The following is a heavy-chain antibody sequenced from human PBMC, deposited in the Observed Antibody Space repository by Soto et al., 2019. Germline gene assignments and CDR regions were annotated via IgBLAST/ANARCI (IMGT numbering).Heavy chain of an antibody. V-gene: IGHV3-33*08. CDR1: GFTFSSYG. CDR2: IWYDGSNK. CDR3: ARRTTDAYYYYYMDV. D-gene: IGHD4-17*01. J-gene: IGHJ6*03. Sequence: GGSLRLSCAASGFTFSSYGMHWVRQAPGKGLEWVAVIWYDGSNKYYADSVKGRFTISRDNSKNTLYLQMNSLRAEDTAVYYCARRTTDAYYYYYMDVWGKGATVTVSS.